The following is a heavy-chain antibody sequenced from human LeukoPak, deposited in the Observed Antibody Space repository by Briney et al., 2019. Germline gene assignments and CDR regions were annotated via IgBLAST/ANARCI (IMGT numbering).Heavy chain of an antibody. D-gene: IGHD3-16*02. V-gene: IGHV4-4*02. CDR1: GGSISSSNW. J-gene: IGHJ4*02. Sequence: SETLSLTCAVSGGSISSSNWWSWVRQPPGKGLEWIGEIYHSGRTNYNPSLKSRVTISVDKSKNQFSLKLSSVTAEDTAVYYCAKGRLGELSLFDYWGQGTLVTVSS. CDR3: AKGRLGELSLFDY. CDR2: IYHSGRT.